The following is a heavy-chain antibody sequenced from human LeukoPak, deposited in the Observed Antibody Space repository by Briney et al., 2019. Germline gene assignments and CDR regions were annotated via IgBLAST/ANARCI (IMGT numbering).Heavy chain of an antibody. CDR3: ARQPYYDILTGYEPFDY. J-gene: IGHJ4*02. CDR1: GGSSSSSSYY. V-gene: IGHV4-39*01. Sequence: PSETLSLTCTVSGGSSSSSSYYWGWIRQPPGKGLEWIGSIYYSGSTYYNPSLKSRVTISVDTSKNQFSLKLSSVTAADTAVYYCARQPYYDILTGYEPFDYWGQGTLVTVSS. D-gene: IGHD3-9*01. CDR2: IYYSGST.